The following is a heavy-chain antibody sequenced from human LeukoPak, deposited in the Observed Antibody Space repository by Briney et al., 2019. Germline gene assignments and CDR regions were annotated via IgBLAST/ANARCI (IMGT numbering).Heavy chain of an antibody. CDR1: GYTLTALF. Sequence: ASVKVSCKVSGYTLTALFMHWVRQAPGNGLGWLGGFDPEDGETIYAQKFQGRVTMTEDTSTDTAYMELSSLRSEDTAVYYCATIAGITMVRGVITHNWFDPWGQGTLVTVSS. CDR3: ATIAGITMVRGVITHNWFDP. J-gene: IGHJ5*02. D-gene: IGHD3-10*01. CDR2: FDPEDGET. V-gene: IGHV1-24*01.